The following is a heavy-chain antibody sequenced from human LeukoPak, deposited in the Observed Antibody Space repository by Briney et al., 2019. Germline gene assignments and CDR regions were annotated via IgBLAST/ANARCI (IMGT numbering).Heavy chain of an antibody. Sequence: GGSLRLSCAASGFTFSSNSMNWVRQAPGKGLEWVSYISSTGGTIYYADSMKGRFTISRDNAKNSLYLQMNSLRVEDTAVYYCAREGYEDAFDIWGQGTMVTVSS. CDR2: ISSTGGTI. D-gene: IGHD3-3*01. V-gene: IGHV3-48*04. CDR1: GFTFSSNS. J-gene: IGHJ3*02. CDR3: AREGYEDAFDI.